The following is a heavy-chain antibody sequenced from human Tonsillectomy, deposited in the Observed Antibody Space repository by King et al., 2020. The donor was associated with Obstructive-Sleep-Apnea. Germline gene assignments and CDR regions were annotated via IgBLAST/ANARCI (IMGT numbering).Heavy chain of an antibody. D-gene: IGHD4-17*01. CDR3: ARSRFQPTVTNLDY. CDR1: GITFSDYY. J-gene: IGHJ4*02. Sequence: VQLVESGGGLVKPGGSLRLSCAASGITFSDYYMSWIRQAPGKGLEWVSYISVSSSYTNYADSVKGRFPISRANAKNSLYLQMNSLRAEDTAVYYCARSRFQPTVTNLDYWGQGTLVTVSS. CDR2: ISVSSSYT. V-gene: IGHV3-11*06.